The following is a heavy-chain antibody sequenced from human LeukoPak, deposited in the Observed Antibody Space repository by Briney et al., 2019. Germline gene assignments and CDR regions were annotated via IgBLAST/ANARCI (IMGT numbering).Heavy chain of an antibody. CDR3: ARGGDYYDSSGPLH. Sequence: ASVKVFCKASGYTFTLYYIHWVRQAPGQGLEWMGMINPGGGSTNYAQKFQGRVTITRDTSTSTVYMELSSLRSEDTAVYYCARGGDYYDSSGPLHWGQGTLVTVSS. CDR1: GYTFTLYY. V-gene: IGHV1-46*01. D-gene: IGHD3-22*01. CDR2: INPGGGST. J-gene: IGHJ4*02.